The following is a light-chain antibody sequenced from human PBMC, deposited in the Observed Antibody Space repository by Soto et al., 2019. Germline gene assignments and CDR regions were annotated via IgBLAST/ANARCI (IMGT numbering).Light chain of an antibody. V-gene: IGKV3-15*01. CDR2: GSS. CDR3: QQYNYWPRT. CDR1: QLFSIN. Sequence: EIVLTLSPGTLSVSPVESVTLSCVSSQLFSINSAWYQRRAGQAPRLLIYGSSTRATGVPPRFSGSASGTEFTLTISSLQSEDFGVYYCQQYNYWPRTFGQGTRLEI. J-gene: IGKJ5*01.